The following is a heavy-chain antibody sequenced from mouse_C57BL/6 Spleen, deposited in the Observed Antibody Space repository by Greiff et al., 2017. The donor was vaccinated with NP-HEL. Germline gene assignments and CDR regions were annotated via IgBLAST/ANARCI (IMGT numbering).Heavy chain of an antibody. V-gene: IGHV5-17*01. Sequence: EVQVVESGGGLVKPGGSLKLSCAASGFTFSDYGMHWVRQAPEKGLEWVAYISSGSSTIYYADTVKGRFTISRDNAKNTLFLQMTSLRSEDTAMYYCASYYDYLYYAMDYWGQGTSVTVSS. CDR2: ISSGSSTI. J-gene: IGHJ4*01. CDR1: GFTFSDYG. CDR3: ASYYDYLYYAMDY. D-gene: IGHD2-4*01.